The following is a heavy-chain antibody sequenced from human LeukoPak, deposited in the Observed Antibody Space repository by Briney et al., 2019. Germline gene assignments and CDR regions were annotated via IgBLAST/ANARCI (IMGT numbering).Heavy chain of an antibody. CDR3: AKVGLRIVVVITFFDY. D-gene: IGHD3-22*01. Sequence: GGSLRLSCAAPGFTFSSYAMSWVRQAPGKGLEWVSSISGSGGSTYYADSVKGRFTISRDNSKNTLYLQMNSLRAEDTAVYYCAKVGLRIVVVITFFDYWGQGTLVTVSS. J-gene: IGHJ4*02. CDR1: GFTFSSYA. V-gene: IGHV3-23*01. CDR2: ISGSGGST.